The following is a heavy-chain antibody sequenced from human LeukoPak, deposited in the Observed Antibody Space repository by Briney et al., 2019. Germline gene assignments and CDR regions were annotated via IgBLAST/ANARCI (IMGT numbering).Heavy chain of an antibody. CDR3: ARRLRQNLFDP. V-gene: IGHV4-59*08. CDR1: GGSISSYD. CDR2: IYYSGST. Sequence: PSPTLSLTCTVSGGSISSYDWSWIRQPPGKGLEWIGYIYYSGSTNYNPSLKSRVTMSVDTSKNQFSLKLTSVTTADTAVYYCARRLRQNLFDPWGQGTLVTVSS. J-gene: IGHJ5*02. D-gene: IGHD4-17*01.